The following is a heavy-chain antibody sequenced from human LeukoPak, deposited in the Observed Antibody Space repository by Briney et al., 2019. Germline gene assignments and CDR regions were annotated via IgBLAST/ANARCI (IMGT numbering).Heavy chain of an antibody. CDR3: SRDRVVPAARGAFDI. Sequence: SLKVSCKASRYTFTSSGISWVRQAGGQGLEWMGWISAYNGNRNNAQKLQGRVTMISETSTSTDYMELRSLRSDDTAVDYCSRDRVVPAARGAFDIWGQGTMVTVSS. V-gene: IGHV1-18*01. CDR2: ISAYNGNR. J-gene: IGHJ3*02. D-gene: IGHD2-2*01. CDR1: RYTFTSSG.